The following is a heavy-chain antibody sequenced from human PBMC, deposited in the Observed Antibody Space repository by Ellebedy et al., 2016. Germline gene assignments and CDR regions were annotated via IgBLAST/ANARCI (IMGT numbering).Heavy chain of an antibody. CDR3: ARAHSSGYYLGGY. D-gene: IGHD3-22*01. J-gene: IGHJ4*02. V-gene: IGHV4-34*01. CDR2: INHSGST. CDR1: GGSFSGYY. Sequence: SETLSLTCAVYGGSFSGYYWSWIRQPPGKGLEWIGEINHSGSTNYNPSLKSRVTISVDTSKNQFSLKLSSVTAADTAVYYCARAHSSGYYLGGYWGQGTLVTVSS.